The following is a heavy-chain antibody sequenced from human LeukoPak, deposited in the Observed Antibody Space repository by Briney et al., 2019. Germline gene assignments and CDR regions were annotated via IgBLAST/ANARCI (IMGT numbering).Heavy chain of an antibody. J-gene: IGHJ4*02. CDR3: ARMSAVAGGLDY. CDR1: GFTFSSYE. D-gene: IGHD6-19*01. CDR2: ISNSGSTI. V-gene: IGHV3-48*03. Sequence: GGSLRLSCAASGFTFSSYEMNWVRQAPGKGLEWLSYISNSGSTIYYADSVKGRFTISRDNAKNSVYLQMNSLRAEDTAVYYCARMSAVAGGLDYWGQGTLVTVSS.